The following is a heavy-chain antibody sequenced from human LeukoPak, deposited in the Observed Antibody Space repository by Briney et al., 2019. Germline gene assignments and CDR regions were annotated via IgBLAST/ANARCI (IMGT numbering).Heavy chain of an antibody. CDR2: INPIGGST. CDR3: ARNRGSYRTSDY. D-gene: IGHD1-26*01. J-gene: IGHJ4*02. V-gene: IGHV1-46*01. CDR1: GYTFTSYY. Sequence: GASVKVSCKASGYTFTSYYMHWVRQAPGQGLEWMGIINPIGGSTSYAQKFQGRVTMTRDTSTSTVYMELSSLRSEDTAVYYCARNRGSYRTSDYWGQGTLVTVSS.